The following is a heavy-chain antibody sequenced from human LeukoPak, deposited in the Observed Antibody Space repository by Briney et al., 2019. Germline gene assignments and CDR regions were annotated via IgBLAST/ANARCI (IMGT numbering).Heavy chain of an antibody. J-gene: IGHJ4*02. CDR3: ATDPSSSWYFDY. D-gene: IGHD6-13*01. Sequence: ASVKVSCKVSGYTLTELSMHWVRQAPGKGLERMGGFDPEDGETIYAQKFQGRVTMTEDTSTDTAYMELSSLRSEDTAVYYCATDPSSSWYFDYWGQGTLVTVSS. CDR1: GYTLTELS. CDR2: FDPEDGET. V-gene: IGHV1-24*01.